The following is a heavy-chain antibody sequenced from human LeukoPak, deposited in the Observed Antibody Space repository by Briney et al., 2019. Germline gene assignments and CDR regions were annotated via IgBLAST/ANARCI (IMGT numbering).Heavy chain of an antibody. CDR2: IYYSGST. D-gene: IGHD1/OR15-1a*01. Sequence: PSETLSLTCTVSGGSISSSSYYWGWIRQPPGKGLEWIGSIYYSGSTYYNPSLKSRVTISVDTSKNQFSLKLTSVTAADTAVYYCATSITGTTADRSDYWGQGTLVTVYS. CDR1: GGSISSSSYY. J-gene: IGHJ4*02. CDR3: ATSITGTTADRSDY. V-gene: IGHV4-39*01.